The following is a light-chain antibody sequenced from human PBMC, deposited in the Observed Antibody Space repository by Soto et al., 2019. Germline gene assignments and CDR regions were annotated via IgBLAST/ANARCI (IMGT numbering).Light chain of an antibody. V-gene: IGKV3-20*01. CDR3: QQYGNSPLT. CDR2: DTS. Sequence: EIVLTQSPGTLSLSPGERATLSCRASQSVSSSSLAWYQHKPGQAPRLLIYDTSSRATGIPDRFSGSGSGTVFTLTISRLEPEDFAVYYCQQYGNSPLTLGPRTKVYIK. J-gene: IGKJ3*01. CDR1: QSVSSSS.